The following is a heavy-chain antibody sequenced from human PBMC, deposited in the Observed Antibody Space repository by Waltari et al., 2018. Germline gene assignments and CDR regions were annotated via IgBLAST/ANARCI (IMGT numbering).Heavy chain of an antibody. J-gene: IGHJ2*01. CDR2: INHSGST. CDR1: GGSFSGYY. D-gene: IGHD3-3*01. CDR3: ARARGYYDFWSGPVGERYFDL. V-gene: IGHV4-34*01. Sequence: QVQLQQWGAGLLKPSETLSLTCAVDGGSFSGYYWSWIRPPPGQRREWIGEINHSGSTNYNPSLKSPVTISVDTSKNQFSQKLSSVTAADTAVYYCARARGYYDFWSGPVGERYFDLWGRGTLVTVSS.